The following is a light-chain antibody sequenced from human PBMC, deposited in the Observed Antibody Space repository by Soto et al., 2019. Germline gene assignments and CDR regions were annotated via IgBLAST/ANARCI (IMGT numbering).Light chain of an antibody. Sequence: ILLTQSPTTLSVSPGERDTRTCRASQRVSSYLAWYQPKPGQAPRRLIYDASNRATGIPARFSGSGSGTDFTLTISSLEPEEFAVYYCQQRINWPTFGQWTKGEIK. CDR2: DAS. V-gene: IGKV3-11*01. J-gene: IGKJ1*01. CDR3: QQRINWPT. CDR1: QRVSSY.